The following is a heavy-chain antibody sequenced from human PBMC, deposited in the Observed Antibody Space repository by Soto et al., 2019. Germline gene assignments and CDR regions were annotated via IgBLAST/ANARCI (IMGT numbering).Heavy chain of an antibody. CDR2: LIPILGIA. Sequence: QVQLVQSGAEVKKPGSSVKVSCKASGGTFSSYTISWVRQAPGQGLEWMGRLIPILGIANYAQKFQGRVKITADTSRSTANMELGSVRAEATAVYYGARAVLGLQQLVHGDWFDPWGQGTMVTVSS. J-gene: IGHJ5*02. CDR1: GGTFSSYT. CDR3: ARAVLGLQQLVHGDWFDP. V-gene: IGHV1-69*02. D-gene: IGHD6-13*01.